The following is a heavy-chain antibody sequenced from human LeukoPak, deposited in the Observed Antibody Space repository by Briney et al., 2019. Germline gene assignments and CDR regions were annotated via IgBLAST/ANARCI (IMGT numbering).Heavy chain of an antibody. CDR3: VRVSGFCTNGVCPSFDP. Sequence: GSLRLSCAASGFTFSSYGMHWVRQAPGKGLEWVAFIRYDGSNKYYADSVKGRFTISRDNSKNTLYLQMNSLRAEDTAVYYCVRVSGFCTNGVCPSFDPWGQGTLVTVSS. V-gene: IGHV3-30*02. D-gene: IGHD2-8*01. J-gene: IGHJ5*02. CDR2: IRYDGSNK. CDR1: GFTFSSYG.